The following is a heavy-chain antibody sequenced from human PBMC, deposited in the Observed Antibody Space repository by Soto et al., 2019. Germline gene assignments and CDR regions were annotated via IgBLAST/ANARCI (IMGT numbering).Heavy chain of an antibody. V-gene: IGHV3-48*01. Sequence: GGSLRLSCAASGFTFSSYSMNWVRQAPGKGLEWVSYISSSSSTIYYADSVKGRFTISRDNAKNSLYLQMNSLRSEDTAVYYCARDIGDSSGSEGVNAFDIWGQGTMVTVSS. CDR2: ISSSSSTI. CDR1: GFTFSSYS. D-gene: IGHD3-22*01. CDR3: ARDIGDSSGSEGVNAFDI. J-gene: IGHJ3*02.